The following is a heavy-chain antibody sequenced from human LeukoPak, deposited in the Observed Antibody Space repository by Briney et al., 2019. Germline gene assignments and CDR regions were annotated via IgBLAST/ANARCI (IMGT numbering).Heavy chain of an antibody. Sequence: GGSLRLSCAASGFTFSSYAMSWVRQAPGKGLEWVSAISGSGGSTYYADSVKGRFSISRDNSKNTLYLQMNSLRADDTAVYFCSKDRIRATVTPFDYWGQGTLVTVSS. D-gene: IGHD4-17*01. V-gene: IGHV3-23*01. CDR2: ISGSGGST. CDR1: GFTFSSYA. CDR3: SKDRIRATVTPFDY. J-gene: IGHJ4*02.